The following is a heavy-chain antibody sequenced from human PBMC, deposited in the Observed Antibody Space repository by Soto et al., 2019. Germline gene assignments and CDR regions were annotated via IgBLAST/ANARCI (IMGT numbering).Heavy chain of an antibody. CDR3: TSLATWRSCSNS. CDR1: RLSFSDSW. J-gene: IGHJ5*02. CDR2: LKGDGREV. D-gene: IGHD2-21*01. V-gene: IGHV3-7*01. Sequence: EVHLVESGGGLVQPGGSLRLSCAASRLSFSDSWMSWVRQTPGKGLEWVASLKGDGREVYYAESVKGRFTISRDNAKNSLYPQVDSLRGEDTAVYYCTSLATWRSCSNSWGRGTQVTVSS.